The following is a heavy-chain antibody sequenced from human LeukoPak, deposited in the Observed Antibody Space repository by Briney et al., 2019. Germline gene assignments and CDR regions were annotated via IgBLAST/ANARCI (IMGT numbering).Heavy chain of an antibody. CDR1: GGSISSYH. V-gene: IGHV4-59*01. D-gene: IGHD5-18*01. CDR2: MYYTGVS. CDR3: TTIKRGDIFGYFDF. J-gene: IGHJ4*02. Sequence: SETLSLTCTFSGGSISSYHWNWIRQTPGKGLEWIGYMYYTGVSNYNPSLKSRVPISVDSSKNQFSLKVSSVTAADTAIYYCTTIKRGDIFGYFDFWGQGALVTVSS.